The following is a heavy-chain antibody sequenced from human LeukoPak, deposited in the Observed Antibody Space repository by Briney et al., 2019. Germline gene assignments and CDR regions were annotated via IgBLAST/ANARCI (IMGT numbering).Heavy chain of an antibody. CDR3: AKGGSRYYDFWSGGD. D-gene: IGHD3-3*01. V-gene: IGHV3-23*01. Sequence: PGGSLRLSCAASGFTFSTSAMSWVRQAPGKGLEWVSGIRSNGATTEYADSVKGRFTISRDNSKNTLYLQMNSLRAEDTAVYYCAKGGSRYYDFWSGGDWGQGTLVTVSS. J-gene: IGHJ4*02. CDR1: GFTFSTSA. CDR2: IRSNGATT.